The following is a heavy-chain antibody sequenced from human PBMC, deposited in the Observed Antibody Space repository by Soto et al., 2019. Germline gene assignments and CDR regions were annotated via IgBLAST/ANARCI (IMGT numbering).Heavy chain of an antibody. V-gene: IGHV3-33*01. CDR3: ATGGSSSWYVGYYYYGMDV. Sequence: QVQLVESGGGVVQPGRSLRLSCAASGFTFSSYGMHWVRQAPGKGLEWVAVIWYDGSNKYYADSVKGRFTISRDNSKNALYLQMNSLRAEDTAVYYCATGGSSSWYVGYYYYGMDVWGQGTTVTVSS. J-gene: IGHJ6*02. D-gene: IGHD6-13*01. CDR1: GFTFSSYG. CDR2: IWYDGSNK.